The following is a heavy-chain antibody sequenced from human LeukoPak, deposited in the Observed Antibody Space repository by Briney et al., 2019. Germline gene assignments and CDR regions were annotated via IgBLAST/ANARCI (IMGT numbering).Heavy chain of an antibody. J-gene: IGHJ4*02. V-gene: IGHV4-59*01. Sequence: SGTLSLTCTVSGGSISSYYWSWIRQPPGKGLEWIGYIYYSGSTNYNPSLKSRVTISVDTSKKQFSLKLSSVIAADTAVYYCARYVWGSYPTFEDYWGQGTLVTVSS. CDR3: ARYVWGSYPTFEDY. CDR1: GGSISSYY. D-gene: IGHD3-16*02. CDR2: IYYSGST.